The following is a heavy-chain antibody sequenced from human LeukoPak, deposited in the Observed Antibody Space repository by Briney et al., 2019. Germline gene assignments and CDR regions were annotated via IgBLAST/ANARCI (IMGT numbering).Heavy chain of an antibody. J-gene: IGHJ6*03. CDR2: INPSGGST. Sequence: GASVKVSCKASGYTFTSYYMHWVRQAPGQGLEWMGIINPSGGSTSYAQKFQGRVTMTRDTSTSTVYMELSSLRSEDTAVYYCARTHDYDVTGSYYMDVWGKGTTVTVSS. V-gene: IGHV1-46*01. D-gene: IGHD4-17*01. CDR3: ARTHDYDVTGSYYMDV. CDR1: GYTFTSYY.